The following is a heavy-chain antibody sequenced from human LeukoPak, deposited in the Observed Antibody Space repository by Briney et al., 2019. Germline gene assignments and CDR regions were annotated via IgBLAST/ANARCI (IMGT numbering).Heavy chain of an antibody. CDR2: IIPIFGTA. CDR3: ARREDCSSTSCHPYYYYYYMDV. J-gene: IGHJ6*03. V-gene: IGHV1-69*13. D-gene: IGHD2-2*01. CDR1: GGTFSSYA. Sequence: APVKVSCKASGGTFSSYAISWVRQAPGQGLEWMGGIIPIFGTANYAQKFQGRVTITADESTSTAYMELSSLRSEDTAVCYCARREDCSSTSCHPYYYYYYMDVWGKGTTVTVSS.